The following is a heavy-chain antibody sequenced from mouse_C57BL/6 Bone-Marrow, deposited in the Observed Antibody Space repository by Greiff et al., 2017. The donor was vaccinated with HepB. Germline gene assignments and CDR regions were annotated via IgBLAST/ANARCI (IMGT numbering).Heavy chain of an antibody. J-gene: IGHJ2*01. CDR1: GYTFTSYW. Sequence: EVQLQQSGTVLARPGASVKMSCKTSGYTFTSYWMHWVKQRPGQGLEWIGAIYPGNSDTSYNQKFKGKAKLTAVTSASTAYVELSSLTNEDSAVYYCTRQGSYSNSYYFDYWGQGTTLTVSS. V-gene: IGHV1-5*01. CDR2: IYPGNSDT. CDR3: TRQGSYSNSYYFDY. D-gene: IGHD2-5*01.